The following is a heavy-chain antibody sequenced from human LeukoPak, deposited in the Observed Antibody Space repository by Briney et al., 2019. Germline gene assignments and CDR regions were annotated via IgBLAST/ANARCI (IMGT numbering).Heavy chain of an antibody. CDR3: ARVSGYYGSGSKTYYFDY. J-gene: IGHJ4*02. Sequence: GGSLRLYCAASGFTFSDYYMSWIRQAPGKGLEWVSYISSSSSTIYYADSVKGRFTISRDNAKNSLYLQMNSLRAEDTAVYYCARVSGYYGSGSKTYYFDYWGQGTLVTVSS. CDR1: GFTFSDYY. V-gene: IGHV3-11*01. CDR2: ISSSSSTI. D-gene: IGHD3-10*01.